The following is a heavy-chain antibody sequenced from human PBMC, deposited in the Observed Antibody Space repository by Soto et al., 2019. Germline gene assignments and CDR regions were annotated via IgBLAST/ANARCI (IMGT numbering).Heavy chain of an antibody. CDR3: AHTVAPIISDN. CDR1: GFSLNTGVVG. D-gene: IGHD3-9*01. Sequence: QITLKESGPTLVKPTQTLTLTCTFFGFSLNTGVVGVGWIRQPPRKALEWLALIYWDEDKRYSPSLENRLTITKDTSKNQVVLTMTNMDPVDTDTSYCAHTVAPIISDNWGQGTQVTVSS. CDR2: IYWDEDK. J-gene: IGHJ4*02. V-gene: IGHV2-5*02.